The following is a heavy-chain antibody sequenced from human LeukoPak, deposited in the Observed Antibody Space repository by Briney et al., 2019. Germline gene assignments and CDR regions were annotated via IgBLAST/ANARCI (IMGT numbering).Heavy chain of an antibody. Sequence: PGGSLRLSCVVSGFTFSNHAMTWVRQAPGKGLEWVSAISAHGIDTFYAPSVKGRFTISRDNSKNTMYLQINSLRAEDTAIYYCAKDVRFSVSWGQGTLLTVSS. J-gene: IGHJ5*02. CDR3: AKDVRFSVS. V-gene: IGHV3-23*01. CDR1: GFTFSNHA. D-gene: IGHD3-10*01. CDR2: ISAHGIDT.